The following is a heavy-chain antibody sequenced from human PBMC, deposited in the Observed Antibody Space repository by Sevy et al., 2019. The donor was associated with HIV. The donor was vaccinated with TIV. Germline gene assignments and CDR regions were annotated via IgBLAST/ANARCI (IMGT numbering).Heavy chain of an antibody. J-gene: IGHJ3*02. Sequence: GGSLRLSCAASGFTFSNYGMHWVRQAPGKGLEWVAVISYDGSSKYYADSVEGRFTISRDNSKNTVSLQMNSLRDEDTAVYSCAKGVMFGTSSRALDTWGHGTTVTVSS. D-gene: IGHD6-6*01. CDR3: AKGVMFGTSSRALDT. V-gene: IGHV3-30*18. CDR2: ISYDGSSK. CDR1: GFTFSNYG.